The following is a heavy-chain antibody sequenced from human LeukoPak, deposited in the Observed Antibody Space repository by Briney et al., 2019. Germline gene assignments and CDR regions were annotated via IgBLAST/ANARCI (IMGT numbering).Heavy chain of an antibody. Sequence: GGSLRLSCAASGFTFSSDAMNWVRQRPGKGLEWVSVISGSGDKTYYADSVKGRFTISRDNSKNTLYLQMNSLRAEDTAVYLCAKDRSLNGGNSNGYFDYWGQGTLVTVSS. CDR3: AKDRSLNGGNSNGYFDY. D-gene: IGHD4-23*01. CDR2: ISGSGDKT. J-gene: IGHJ4*02. CDR1: GFTFSSDA. V-gene: IGHV3-23*01.